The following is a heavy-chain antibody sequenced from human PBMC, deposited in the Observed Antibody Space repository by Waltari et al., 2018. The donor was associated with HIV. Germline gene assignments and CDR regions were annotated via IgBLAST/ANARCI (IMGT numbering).Heavy chain of an antibody. D-gene: IGHD2-2*01. CDR3: VRDDPGYEPIDY. CDR1: GFTFTRYT. Sequence: VRLMESGGGLVEPGGSLTISCAASGFTFTRYTMNWIRHIPGKGLEVRASINRDNRESYYIDSIKGRFTISRDNAANSVFLHMDRLRVDDTAQYFCVRDDPGYEPIDYWGRGTRVTVSS. CDR2: INRDNRES. J-gene: IGHJ4*02. V-gene: IGHV3-21*02.